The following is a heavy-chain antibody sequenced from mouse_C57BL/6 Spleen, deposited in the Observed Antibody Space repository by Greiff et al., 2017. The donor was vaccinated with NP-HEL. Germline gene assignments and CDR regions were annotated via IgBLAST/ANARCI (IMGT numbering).Heavy chain of an antibody. CDR3: TRRGYGSPTAY. CDR2: IRLKSDNYAT. V-gene: IGHV6-3*01. Sequence: EVKLVESGGGLVQPGGSMKLSCVASGFTFSNYWMNWVRQSPEKGLEWVAQIRLKSDNYATHYAESVKGRFTISRDDSKSSVYLQMNNLRAEDTGIYYCTRRGYGSPTAYWGQGTLVTVSA. D-gene: IGHD2-2*01. J-gene: IGHJ3*01. CDR1: GFTFSNYW.